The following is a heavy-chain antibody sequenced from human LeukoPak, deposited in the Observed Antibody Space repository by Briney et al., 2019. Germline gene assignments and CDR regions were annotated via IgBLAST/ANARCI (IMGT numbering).Heavy chain of an antibody. J-gene: IGHJ3*02. CDR3: ARVGKRSSYLRRAFDI. CDR2: INHSGST. CDR1: GVSCRGNY. V-gene: IGHV4-34*01. Sequence: SETLSLTCAVYGVSCRGNYWSWIRQPPGMGLEWKGEINHSGSTNYNPSLKSRVTIAVDTSKNQFSLKLSSVTAADTAVYYCARVGKRSSYLRRAFDIWGQGTMVTVSS. D-gene: IGHD6-6*01.